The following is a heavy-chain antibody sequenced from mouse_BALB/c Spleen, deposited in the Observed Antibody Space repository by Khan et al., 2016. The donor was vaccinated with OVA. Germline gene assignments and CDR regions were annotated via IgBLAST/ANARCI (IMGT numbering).Heavy chain of an antibody. Sequence: QVQLQQSGAELVKAGASVKMSCKASGYTFTSYWMHWVKPRLGQGLEWFAETNPTNGRTYYNEKFKSKATLTVDKSSSTAYMLLSGPTFEDSAVYDGARIKKIVATYFDYWGQGTTLTVSS. D-gene: IGHD1-1*01. V-gene: IGHV1S81*02. J-gene: IGHJ2*01. CDR1: GYTFTSYW. CDR3: ARIKKIVATYFDY. CDR2: TNPTNGRT.